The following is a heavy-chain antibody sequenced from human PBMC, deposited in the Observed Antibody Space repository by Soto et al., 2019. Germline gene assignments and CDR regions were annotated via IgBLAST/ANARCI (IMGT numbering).Heavy chain of an antibody. CDR1: GFSFRNHV. D-gene: IGHD1-26*01. J-gene: IGHJ4*02. V-gene: IGHV3-64D*06. Sequence: PVGSLRLSCSAAGFSFRNHVMHWVRQAPGRGLEYVSGISSNGDTAHYADPVKGRFTISRDNSENTLYLQMSSLRAEDTAVYSCASDSGNYYGPFDYWGQGTLVTVSS. CDR3: ASDSGNYYGPFDY. CDR2: ISSNGDTA.